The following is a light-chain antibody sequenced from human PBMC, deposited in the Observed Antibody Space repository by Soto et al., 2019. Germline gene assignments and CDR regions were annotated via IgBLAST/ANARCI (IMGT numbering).Light chain of an antibody. J-gene: IGLJ1*01. Sequence: QPVLTQPPSVPGAPGQTVTISCTGSGSNIGAGYGVQWYQQLPGTAPRLLIYGSDDRPSGVPDRFSASVSGNSASLAITGVQTEDESVYYCKSYARILSEVFG. CDR2: GSD. CDR3: KSYARILSEV. V-gene: IGLV1-40*01. CDR1: GSNIGAGYG.